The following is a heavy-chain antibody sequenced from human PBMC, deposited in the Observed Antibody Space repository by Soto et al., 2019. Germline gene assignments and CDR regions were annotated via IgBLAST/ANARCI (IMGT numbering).Heavy chain of an antibody. D-gene: IGHD3-22*01. Sequence: PGGSLRLSCAASGFTFSSYGMHWVRQAPGKGLEWVAVIWYDGSNKYYADSVKGRFTISRDDSKNTLYLQMNSLRAEDTAVYYCARDSYYYDSSGYTLDVWGQGTTVTVSS. V-gene: IGHV3-33*01. J-gene: IGHJ6*02. CDR1: GFTFSSYG. CDR2: IWYDGSNK. CDR3: ARDSYYYDSSGYTLDV.